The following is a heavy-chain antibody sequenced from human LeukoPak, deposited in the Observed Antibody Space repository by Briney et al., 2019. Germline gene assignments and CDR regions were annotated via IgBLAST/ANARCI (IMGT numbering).Heavy chain of an antibody. CDR2: IYYSGST. D-gene: IGHD3-22*01. Sequence: SETLSLTCTVSGGSISSYYWNWIRQPPGKGLEWIGYIYYSGSTNYNPSLKSRVTISVDTSKNQFSLKLSSVTAADTAVYYCARGADSSGYYSIFYFDYWGQGTLVTISS. V-gene: IGHV4-59*01. CDR1: GGSISSYY. J-gene: IGHJ4*02. CDR3: ARGADSSGYYSIFYFDY.